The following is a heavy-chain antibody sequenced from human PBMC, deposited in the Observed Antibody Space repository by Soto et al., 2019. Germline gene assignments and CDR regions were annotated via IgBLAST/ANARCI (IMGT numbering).Heavy chain of an antibody. V-gene: IGHV3-23*01. CDR2: ISGSGGRS. J-gene: IGHJ4*02. Sequence: EVQLLDSGGGLVQPGGSLRISCAASGFTFSNYAMTWVRKGPGKGLEWGSGISGSGGRSYYADSVKGRFTISRDNSKTTLYLQMNRLIAEDTAVYYCAKAYFVWSSEQPYYCDYCGQGTMVTVSS. D-gene: IGHD3-16*01. CDR1: GFTFSNYA. CDR3: AKAYFVWSSEQPYYCDY.